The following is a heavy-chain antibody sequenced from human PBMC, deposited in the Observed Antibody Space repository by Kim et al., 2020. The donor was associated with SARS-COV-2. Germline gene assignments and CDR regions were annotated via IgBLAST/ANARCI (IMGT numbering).Heavy chain of an antibody. D-gene: IGHD6-13*01. J-gene: IGHJ6*03. V-gene: IGHV4-34*01. Sequence: SETLSLTCAVYGGSFSGYYWSWIRQPPGKGLEWIGEINHSGSTNYNPSLKSRVTISVDTSKNQFSLKLSSVTAADTAVYYCARADPSSSWNYYYYYMDVWGKGTTVTVSS. CDR3: ARADPSSSWNYYYYYMDV. CDR2: INHSGST. CDR1: GGSFSGYY.